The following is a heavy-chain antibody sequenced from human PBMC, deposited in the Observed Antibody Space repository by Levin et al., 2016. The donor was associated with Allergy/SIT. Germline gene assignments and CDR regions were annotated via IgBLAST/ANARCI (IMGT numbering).Heavy chain of an antibody. J-gene: IGHJ4*02. CDR3: AKITSDYSIY. Sequence: LSLTCAGSGFTFSNYDMHWVRQAPGKGLEWVAKIWYDGSNRDYGDSVKGRFTISRDNSKNMLYLQMNNLRADDTALYYCAKITSDYSIYWGQGTLVNVSS. CDR2: IWYDGSNR. D-gene: IGHD4-17*01. V-gene: IGHV3-33*03. CDR1: GFTFSNYD.